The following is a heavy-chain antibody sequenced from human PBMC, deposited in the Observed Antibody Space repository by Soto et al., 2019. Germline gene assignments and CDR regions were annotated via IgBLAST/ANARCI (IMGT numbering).Heavy chain of an antibody. D-gene: IGHD3-9*01. J-gene: IGHJ4*02. Sequence: QVQLVESGGGVVQPGRSLRLSCAASGFTFSTYGMHWVRQAPVKGLEWVALIWSDGSNKYYADSVKGRFTISRDNSKKTLYRQMNSLRAEDTAMYYCVRVFDTCYFDLWGKGNMVTVSS. CDR3: VRVFDTCYFDL. CDR1: GFTFSTYG. V-gene: IGHV3-33*01. CDR2: IWSDGSNK.